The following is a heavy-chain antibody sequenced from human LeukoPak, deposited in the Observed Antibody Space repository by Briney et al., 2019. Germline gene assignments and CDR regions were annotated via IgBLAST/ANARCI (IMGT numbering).Heavy chain of an antibody. CDR3: ARDNSVRDEAWWFNP. Sequence: SLKVSCKASGYTFTSYGISGVRQAPGQALAWMGWISAYNGNTNHAQKLQGRVTMTTATSTRPAYMELRSLRSDDTAVYYCARDNSVRDEAWWFNPWGQGTLVTVSS. CDR1: GYTFTSYG. D-gene: IGHD5-24*01. CDR2: ISAYNGNT. V-gene: IGHV1-18*01. J-gene: IGHJ5*02.